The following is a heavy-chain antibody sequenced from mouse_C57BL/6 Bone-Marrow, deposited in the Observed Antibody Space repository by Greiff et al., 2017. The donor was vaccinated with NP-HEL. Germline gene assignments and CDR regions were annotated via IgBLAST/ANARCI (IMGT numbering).Heavy chain of an antibody. V-gene: IGHV5-4*01. D-gene: IGHD2-2*01. Sequence: VQLKQSGGGLVKPGGSLKLSCAASGFTFSSYAMSWVRQTPEKRLEWVATISDGGSYTYYPDNVKGRFTISRDNAKNNLYLQMSHLKSEDTAMYYGAGGLWVTTGDWGQGLWSLSLQ. CDR2: ISDGGSYT. CDR3: AGGLWVTTGD. J-gene: IGHJ3*01. CDR1: GFTFSSYA.